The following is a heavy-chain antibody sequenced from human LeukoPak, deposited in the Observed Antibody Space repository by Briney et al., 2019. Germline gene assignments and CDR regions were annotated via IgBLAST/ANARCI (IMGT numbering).Heavy chain of an antibody. CDR3: AGTYYYDSSGYYPHIDY. Sequence: PSETLSLTCTVSGGSISPYYWSWIRQPPGKGLEWIGRIYTSGSTNYNPSLKSRVTMSVDTSKNQFSLKLSSVTAADTAVYYCAGTYYYDSSGYYPHIDYWGQGTLVTVSS. CDR1: GGSISPYY. V-gene: IGHV4-4*07. D-gene: IGHD3-22*01. J-gene: IGHJ4*02. CDR2: IYTSGST.